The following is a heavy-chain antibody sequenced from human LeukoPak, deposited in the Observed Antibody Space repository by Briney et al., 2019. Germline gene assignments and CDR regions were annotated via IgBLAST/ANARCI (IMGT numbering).Heavy chain of an antibody. CDR1: GFTFSDSV. J-gene: IGHJ6*03. D-gene: IGHD2-2*01. CDR3: ARGRRYCTSANCKTSYYLDV. V-gene: IGHV3-64*01. CDR2: ISNNGGST. Sequence: GGSLTLSCAVSGFTFSDSVMHWVRQAPGRGLEYVSAISNNGGSTYYVNSVKGRFTISRDNSKNTLYHQMGSLGAEDTAVYYCARGRRYCTSANCKTSYYLDVWGTGTTVTVSS.